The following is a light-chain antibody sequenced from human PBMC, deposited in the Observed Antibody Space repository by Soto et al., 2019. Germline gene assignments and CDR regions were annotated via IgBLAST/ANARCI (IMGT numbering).Light chain of an antibody. CDR2: DAS. CDR1: QSVGIF. V-gene: IGKV3-11*01. CDR3: PHRSNWLGI. J-gene: IGKJ3*01. Sequence: EIVLTQSPATLSLSPGESATLSCRASQSVGIFLAWYQQKSGQTPRLLIYDASNRAPGIPARFTGSRSGTDYTLTISSLEPEDFAVYYWPHRSNWLGIFGPEAKVDIK.